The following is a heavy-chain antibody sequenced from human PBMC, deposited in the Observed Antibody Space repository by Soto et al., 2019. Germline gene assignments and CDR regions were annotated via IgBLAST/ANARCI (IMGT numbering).Heavy chain of an antibody. CDR1: GGSISRGGSY. J-gene: IGHJ4*02. V-gene: IGHV4-31*03. CDR3: ARENYNPLTGHSYFDQ. Sequence: SETLSLTCTVSGGSISRGGSYWSWLRQLPGRGPEWIGYIFYTGASSYNPSLKSRLTISVDTSNNQFSLKLSSVTAADTAVYLCARENYNPLTGHSYFDQWGQGTLVTVSS. D-gene: IGHD3-9*01. CDR2: IFYTGAS.